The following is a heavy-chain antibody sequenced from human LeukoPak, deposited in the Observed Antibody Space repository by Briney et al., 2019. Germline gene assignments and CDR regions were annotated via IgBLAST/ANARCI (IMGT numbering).Heavy chain of an antibody. CDR2: IYTSGST. CDR3: ARTQTYYGSGSYNFDY. Sequence: SQTLSLTCTVSGGSISSGSYYWSWIRQPAGKGLEWIGRIYTSGSTNYNPSLKSRVTISVDTSKNQFSLKLSSVTAADTAVYCCARTQTYYGSGSYNFDYWGQGTLVTVSS. CDR1: GGSISSGSYY. V-gene: IGHV4-61*02. J-gene: IGHJ4*02. D-gene: IGHD3-10*01.